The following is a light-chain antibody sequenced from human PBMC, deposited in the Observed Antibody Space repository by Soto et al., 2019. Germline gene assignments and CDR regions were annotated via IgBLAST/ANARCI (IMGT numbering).Light chain of an antibody. V-gene: IGLV2-14*01. Sequence: QSVLIQPPSVSGSPGQSVTISCTGTSSDVGSYDCVSWYQQHPGTVPKPMIYNVNTQPSGVSNHFSGSKSGNTASLIISGLQADDEADYYCSSYSTTSTLVFGSGTKVTVL. CDR3: SSYSTTSTLV. CDR2: NVN. CDR1: SSDVGSYDC. J-gene: IGLJ1*01.